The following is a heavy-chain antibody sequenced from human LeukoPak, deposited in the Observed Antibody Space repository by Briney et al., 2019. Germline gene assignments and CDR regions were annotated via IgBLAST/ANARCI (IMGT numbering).Heavy chain of an antibody. CDR3: ARSGDYANY. Sequence: PSETLSLTCSVSGGSSSSSSYYWGWIRQPPGKGLEWIGSIHDSGSTDYNPSLKSRVTISVDTSKNQFSLKLSSVTAADTAVYYCARSGDYANYWGQGTLVTVSS. CDR2: IHDSGST. V-gene: IGHV4-39*01. J-gene: IGHJ4*02. D-gene: IGHD2-21*02. CDR1: GGSSSSSSYY.